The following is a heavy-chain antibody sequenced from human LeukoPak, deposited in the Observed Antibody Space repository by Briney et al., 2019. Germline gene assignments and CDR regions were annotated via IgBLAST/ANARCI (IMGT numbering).Heavy chain of an antibody. CDR1: GGSISSSSYY. CDR3: ARHSYYYDSSGYSLDY. Sequence: SETLSLTCTVSGGSISSSSYYWGWIRQPPGKGLEWVGSIYYSGSTYYNPSLKSRVTISVDTSKNQFSLKLSSVTAADTAVYYCARHSYYYDSSGYSLDYWGQGTLVTVSS. D-gene: IGHD3-22*01. CDR2: IYYSGST. J-gene: IGHJ4*02. V-gene: IGHV4-39*01.